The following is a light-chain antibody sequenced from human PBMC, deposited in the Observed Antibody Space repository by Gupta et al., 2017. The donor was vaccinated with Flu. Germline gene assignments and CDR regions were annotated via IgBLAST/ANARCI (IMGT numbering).Light chain of an antibody. CDR1: TGDVTNRHY. V-gene: IGLV7-46*01. Sequence: QAVVTQEPSLTVSPGGTVTLTCGSSTGDVTNRHYPYWFQNKPGQAPRTLIYDTSKTHSWTPARFSGSLLGGTAALTLSGAQPEDGADYYCLLSYSGAWVFGGGTKLTVL. CDR3: LLSYSGAWV. J-gene: IGLJ3*02. CDR2: DTS.